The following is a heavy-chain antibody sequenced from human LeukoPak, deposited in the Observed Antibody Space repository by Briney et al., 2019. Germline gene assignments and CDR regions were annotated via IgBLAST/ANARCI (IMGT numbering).Heavy chain of an antibody. CDR3: SRGGIDCSGDSCYSVSLDQ. V-gene: IGHV3-49*04. CDR1: GFSVSYYA. CDR2: IRSKAYRGTA. Sequence: GGSLRLSCTTSGFSVSYYALTWVRQAPGKGLEWVGLIRSKAYRGTAEYAASVKGRFAISRDDSKSIACLQMNSLKTEDTAVYFCSRGGIDCSGDSCYSVSLDQWGQGALVTVSS. J-gene: IGHJ4*02. D-gene: IGHD2-15*01.